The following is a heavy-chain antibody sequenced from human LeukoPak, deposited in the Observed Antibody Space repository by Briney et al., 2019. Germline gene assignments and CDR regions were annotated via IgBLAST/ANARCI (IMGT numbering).Heavy chain of an antibody. J-gene: IGHJ4*02. CDR3: ARDGAGSVDY. V-gene: IGHV1-69*13. D-gene: IGHD6-25*01. CDR1: GVTFSSYA. CDR2: IIPMFKTP. Sequence: GASVKVSCKASGVTFSSYAMSWVRQAPGQGLEWMGGIIPMFKTPKYVQKFQDRLTITADESTRTAYMELNSLRSDDTAVYYCARDGAGSVDYWGQGTLITVSS.